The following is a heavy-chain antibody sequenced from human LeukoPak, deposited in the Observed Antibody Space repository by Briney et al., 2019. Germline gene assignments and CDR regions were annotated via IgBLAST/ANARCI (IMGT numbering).Heavy chain of an antibody. CDR3: AKDLFGSAGPTEQDSGSRHTSY. V-gene: IGHV3-23*01. CDR2: ISGSGGST. Sequence: GGSLRLSCAASGFTFSSYAMSWVRQAPGKGLEWVSAISGSGGSTYYADSVKGRFTISRDNSKNTLYLQMNSLRAEDTAVYYCAKDLFGSAGPTEQDSGSRHTSYWGQGTLVTVSS. J-gene: IGHJ4*02. D-gene: IGHD1-26*01. CDR1: GFTFSSYA.